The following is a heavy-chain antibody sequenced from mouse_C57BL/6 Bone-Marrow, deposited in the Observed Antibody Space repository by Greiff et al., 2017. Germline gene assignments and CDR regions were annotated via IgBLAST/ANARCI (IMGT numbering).Heavy chain of an antibody. CDR3: ASSYGSSYDCFAY. D-gene: IGHD1-1*01. Sequence: DVMLVESGGDLVKPGGSLQLSCAASGFPFRSYGMSWVRQTPDKRLEWVATISSGCSYTYSPDSVKGRFTISRDNAKNTLYLQMSSLKAEDTSMYYCASSYGSSYDCFAYCGQGTLVTVSA. CDR2: ISSGCSYT. CDR1: GFPFRSYG. V-gene: IGHV5-6*02. J-gene: IGHJ3*01.